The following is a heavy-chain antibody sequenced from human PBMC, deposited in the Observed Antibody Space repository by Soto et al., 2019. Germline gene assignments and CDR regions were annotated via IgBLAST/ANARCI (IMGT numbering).Heavy chain of an antibody. CDR3: ARGGGARYCSGGSCYYFQH. V-gene: IGHV4-34*01. J-gene: IGHJ1*01. Sequence: NPSETLSLTCAVYGGSFSGYYWSWIRQPPGKGLEWIGEINHSGSTNYNPSLKSRVTISVDTSKNQFSLKLSSVTAADTAVYYCARGGGARYCSGGSCYYFQHWGQGTLVTVSS. CDR2: INHSGST. D-gene: IGHD2-15*01. CDR1: GGSFSGYY.